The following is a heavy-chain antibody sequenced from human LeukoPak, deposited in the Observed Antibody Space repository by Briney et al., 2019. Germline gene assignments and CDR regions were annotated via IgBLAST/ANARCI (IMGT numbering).Heavy chain of an antibody. D-gene: IGHD6-13*01. CDR3: ARHTRSHSSSWLVVGQQNPDPNDY. J-gene: IGHJ4*02. V-gene: IGHV4-39*01. Sequence: SETLSLTCTVSGGSISSSRYYGGWIRQPPGKGLEWIGSLYYSGNTYYNPSLKSRVTISVDTSKNQFSLKLSSVTAADTAVYYCARHTRSHSSSWLVVGQQNPDPNDYWGQGTLVTVSS. CDR1: GGSISSSRYY. CDR2: LYYSGNT.